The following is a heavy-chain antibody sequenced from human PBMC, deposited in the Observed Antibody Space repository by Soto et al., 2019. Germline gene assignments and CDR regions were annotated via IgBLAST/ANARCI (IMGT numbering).Heavy chain of an antibody. CDR2: IYPGDSDT. Sequence: GESLKISCKGSGYSFTSYWIDWVRQMPGKGLDWMGVIYPGDSDTRYSPSFQGQVTISADKSTSTAYLQWSSLKASDTAMYYCARRACSSSSGYYYGMDVWGQGTTVTVSS. D-gene: IGHD6-6*01. V-gene: IGHV5-51*01. CDR3: ARRACSSSSGYYYGMDV. CDR1: GYSFTSYW. J-gene: IGHJ6*02.